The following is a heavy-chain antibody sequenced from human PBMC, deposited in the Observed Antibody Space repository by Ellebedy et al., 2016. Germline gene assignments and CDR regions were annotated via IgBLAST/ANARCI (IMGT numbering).Heavy chain of an antibody. CDR1: GFTFSSYA. J-gene: IGHJ4*02. V-gene: IGHV3-30-3*01. CDR3: ARDEGGYGDYPDY. Sequence: GGSLRLSCVASGFTFSSYAMHWVRQAPGKGLEWVAVISYDGSNKYYADSVKGRFTISRDNSKNTLYLQMNSLRAEDTAVYYCARDEGGYGDYPDYWGQGTLVTVSS. CDR2: ISYDGSNK. D-gene: IGHD4-17*01.